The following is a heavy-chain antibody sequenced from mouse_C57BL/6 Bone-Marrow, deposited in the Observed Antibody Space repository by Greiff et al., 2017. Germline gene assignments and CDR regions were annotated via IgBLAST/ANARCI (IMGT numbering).Heavy chain of an antibody. CDR2: FHPYTDDT. D-gene: IGHD2-1*01. CDR1: GYTFTTYP. J-gene: IGHJ2*01. V-gene: IGHV1-47*01. Sequence: VQLQESGAELVKPGASVKMSCKASGYTFTTYPIEWMKQNHGKSLEWIGNFHPYTDDTKYNEKFKGKATLTVEKSSSTVYLGLSRLTSDDSAVYYCARGGNYGGYYFDYWGQGTTLTVSS. CDR3: ARGGNYGGYYFDY.